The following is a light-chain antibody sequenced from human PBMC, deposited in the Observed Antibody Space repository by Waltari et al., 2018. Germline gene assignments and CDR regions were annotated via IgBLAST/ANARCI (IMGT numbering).Light chain of an antibody. CDR3: AAWDERLHGMG. V-gene: IGLV1-44*01. CDR1: RSNIGSNA. CDR2: NNN. J-gene: IGLJ2*01. Sequence: QSVLTQPPAASGTPGQSVTFPCSGRRSNIGSNAVNWSQLLPGTAPKLLIYNNNERPSGVPDRFSGSKSGTSASLAVSGLQSEDEAHYYCAAWDERLHGMGFGGGTKLTVL.